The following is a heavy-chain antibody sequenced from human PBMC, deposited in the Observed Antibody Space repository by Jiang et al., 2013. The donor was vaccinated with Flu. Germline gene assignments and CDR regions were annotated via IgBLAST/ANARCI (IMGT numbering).Heavy chain of an antibody. CDR1: GFTFSSYP. J-gene: IGHJ4*02. D-gene: IGHD6-19*01. CDR3: ARDGAQWLNKRGRGLTP. V-gene: IGHV3-23*01. Sequence: VQLLESGGGLVQPGGSLRLSCTASGFTFSSYPMSWVRQAPGKGLEWVSSISGSATRTFYADSVKGRFTISRDNSKNTLYLQMNSLRAEDTAVYYCARDGAQWLNKRGRGLTPWGQGTLVTVSS. CDR2: ISGSATRT.